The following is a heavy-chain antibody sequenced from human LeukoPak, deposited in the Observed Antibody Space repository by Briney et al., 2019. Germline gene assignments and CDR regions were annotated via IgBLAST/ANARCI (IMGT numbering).Heavy chain of an antibody. D-gene: IGHD5-18*01. CDR1: GYTFTGYY. Sequence: ASVKVSCKASGYTFTGYYMHWVRQAPGQGLEWMGWINPNSGGTNYAQKFQGRVTMTRDTSISTAYMELSRLRSDDTAVYYCAIGYSYGYGYYFDYWGQGTLVTVSS. V-gene: IGHV1-2*02. J-gene: IGHJ4*02. CDR3: AIGYSYGYGYYFDY. CDR2: INPNSGGT.